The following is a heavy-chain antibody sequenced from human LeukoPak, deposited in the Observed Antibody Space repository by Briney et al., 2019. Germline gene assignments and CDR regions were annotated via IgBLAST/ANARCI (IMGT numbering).Heavy chain of an antibody. V-gene: IGHV4-39*07. CDR3: ATTLPSLDY. CDR1: GGSISTYY. Sequence: SETLSLTCTVSGGSISTYYWGWIRQPPGKGLEWIGSVFYGGSTYYNPSLRSRVTISVDTSKNQFSLKLSSVTAADTAVYYCATTLPSLDYWGQGTLVTVSS. CDR2: VFYGGST. J-gene: IGHJ4*02. D-gene: IGHD3-10*01.